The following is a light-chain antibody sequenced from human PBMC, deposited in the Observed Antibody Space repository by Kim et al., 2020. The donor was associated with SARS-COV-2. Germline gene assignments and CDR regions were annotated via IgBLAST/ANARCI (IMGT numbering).Light chain of an antibody. CDR3: QQDYNLPPA. J-gene: IGKJ1*01. CDR2: GAS. CDR1: QSVSSSQ. V-gene: IGKV3D-7*01. Sequence: PGERVTLSCRASQSVSSSQLTWYQQKPGQAPRLLIDGASTRATGIPARFSGSGSGTDFTLTISSLQPEDFAVYYCQQDYNLPPAFGQGTKVDIK.